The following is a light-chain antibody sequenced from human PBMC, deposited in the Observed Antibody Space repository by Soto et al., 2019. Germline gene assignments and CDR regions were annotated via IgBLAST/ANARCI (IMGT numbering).Light chain of an antibody. CDR1: SSNSGAGYD. V-gene: IGLV1-40*01. Sequence: QSVLTQPPSVSGAPGQRVTISCTGSSSNSGAGYDVHWYQQFPGSAPKLLIYADTNRPSGVPDRFSGSTSGTSASLAITGLQAEDEADYYCQFYDSSLSGWVFGGGTKVTVL. CDR2: ADT. CDR3: QFYDSSLSGWV. J-gene: IGLJ3*02.